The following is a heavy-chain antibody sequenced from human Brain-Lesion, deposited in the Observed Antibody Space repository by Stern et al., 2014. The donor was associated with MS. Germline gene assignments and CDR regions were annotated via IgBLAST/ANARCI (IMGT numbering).Heavy chain of an antibody. D-gene: IGHD6-13*01. J-gene: IGHJ4*02. V-gene: IGHV4-4*02. Sequence: QVQLQQWGPGLVKPSGTLSLTCAVSGGSISSSNWWRWVRQSPGEGLEWIGESDHRGSTIYNPSLKSRVTVSGDKSKNRFSLDLRSVPAAATAVYFCARFPASRPHVFDSWGQGTLVTVSS. CDR1: GGSISSSNW. CDR2: SDHRGST. CDR3: ARFPASRPHVFDS.